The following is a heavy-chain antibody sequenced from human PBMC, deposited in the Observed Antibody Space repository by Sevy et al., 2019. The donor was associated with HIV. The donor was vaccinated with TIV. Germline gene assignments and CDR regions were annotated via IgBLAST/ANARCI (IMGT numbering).Heavy chain of an antibody. D-gene: IGHD2-8*02. CDR1: GFTFSNAW. CDR3: TTDALMRLLVDY. J-gene: IGHJ4*02. V-gene: IGHV3-15*01. CDR2: IKSKTDGGTT. Sequence: GGSLRLSCAASGFTFSNAWMSWVRRAPGKGLEWVGRIKSKTDGGTTDYAAPVKGRFTISRDDSKNTLYLQMNSLKTEDTAAYYCTTDALMRLLVDYWGQGTLVTVSS.